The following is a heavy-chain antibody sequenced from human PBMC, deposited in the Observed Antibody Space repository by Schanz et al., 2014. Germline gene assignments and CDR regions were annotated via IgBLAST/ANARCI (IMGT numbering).Heavy chain of an antibody. Sequence: QVQLVQSGAEVKKPGASVKVYCKASGYTFTTYYLHWVRQAPGQGLEWMGIINPTGGSTTYAEKFLGRVTMTSVTSTSTVYMELSRLRSEDMAVYYCVRAPHYGSGRHLDYWGQGTLVTVSS. J-gene: IGHJ4*02. V-gene: IGHV1-46*03. CDR2: INPTGGST. CDR3: VRAPHYGSGRHLDY. D-gene: IGHD3-10*01. CDR1: GYTFTTYY.